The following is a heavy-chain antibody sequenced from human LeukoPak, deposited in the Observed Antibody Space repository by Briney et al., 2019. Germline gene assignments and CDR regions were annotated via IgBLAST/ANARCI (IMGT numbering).Heavy chain of an antibody. CDR3: ARGLFRHGSGSYQGY. V-gene: IGHV4-59*01. CDR2: IYYSGST. CDR1: GGSISSYY. J-gene: IGHJ4*02. D-gene: IGHD3-10*01. Sequence: PSETLSLTCTVSGGSISSYYWSWIRQPPGKGLEWIGYIYYSGSTNYNPSLKSRVTISVDTSKNQFSLKLSSVTAADTAVYYCARGLFRHGSGSYQGYWGQGTLVTVSS.